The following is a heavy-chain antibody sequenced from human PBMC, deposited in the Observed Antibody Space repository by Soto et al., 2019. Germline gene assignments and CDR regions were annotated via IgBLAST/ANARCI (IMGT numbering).Heavy chain of an antibody. V-gene: IGHV1-2*04. J-gene: IGHJ4*02. Sequence: ASVTVSCKASVYTLTSYAMHWVRQAPGQGLEWMGWINPNSGGTNYAQKFQGWVTMTRDTSISTAYMELSRLRSDDTAAYYCAREWRNPYYFDYWGQGTLVTVSS. CDR1: VYTLTSYA. CDR3: AREWRNPYYFDY. CDR2: INPNSGGT.